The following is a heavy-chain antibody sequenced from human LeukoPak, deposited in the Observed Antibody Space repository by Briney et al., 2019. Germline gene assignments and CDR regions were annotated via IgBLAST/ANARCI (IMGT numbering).Heavy chain of an antibody. CDR3: AIVVLGDYTSGWFDR. J-gene: IGHJ4*01. Sequence: ASVKVSCKTSGGTFNNSTISRVRQAPGQGREWLGGIMPLFGTAGYAQNFQGRVTITKDDSTRTVYLELTSLTFDVPPVYHCAIVVLGDYTSGWFDRWSQGSLVSVLS. CDR2: IMPLFGTA. CDR1: GGTFNNST. D-gene: IGHD2-21*01. V-gene: IGHV1-69*05.